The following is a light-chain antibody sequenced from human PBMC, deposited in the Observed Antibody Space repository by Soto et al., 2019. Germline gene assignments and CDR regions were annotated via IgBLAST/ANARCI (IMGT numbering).Light chain of an antibody. V-gene: IGKV3-15*01. CDR3: QQYNDWPLT. J-gene: IGKJ4*01. CDR1: QNINNN. Sequence: EIVMTQSPATLSVSPGERATLSCRASQNINNNLAWYQQKPGRVPRLLIYHASTGATGIPARFSGSGSGTELTLTISSVQSEDFAVYYCQQYNDWPLTFGGGTKVEIK. CDR2: HAS.